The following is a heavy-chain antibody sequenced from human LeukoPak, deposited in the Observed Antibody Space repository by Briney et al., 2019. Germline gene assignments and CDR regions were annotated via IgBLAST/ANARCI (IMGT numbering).Heavy chain of an antibody. CDR3: ARAGVLRFLEWLYYFDY. D-gene: IGHD3-3*01. Sequence: ASVKVSCKASGYTFTRYGISGVRQAPGQGLEWTGWINPNSGGTNYAQKFQGRVTMTRDTSISTAYMELSRLRSDDTAVYYCARAGVLRFLEWLYYFDYWGQGTLVTDSS. J-gene: IGHJ4*02. V-gene: IGHV1-2*02. CDR1: GYTFTRYG. CDR2: INPNSGGT.